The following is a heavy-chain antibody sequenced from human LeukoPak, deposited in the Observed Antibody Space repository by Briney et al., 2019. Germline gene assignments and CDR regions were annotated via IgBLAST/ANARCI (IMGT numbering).Heavy chain of an antibody. CDR3: ARDSSITIFGVAPGGMDV. D-gene: IGHD3-3*01. CDR2: IWYDGSNK. Sequence: GGPLRLSCAASGFTFSSYGMHWVRQAPGKGLEWVAVIWYDGSNKYYADSVKGRFTISRDNSKNTLHLQMNSLRAEDTAVYYCARDSSITIFGVAPGGMDVWGQGTTVTVSS. CDR1: GFTFSSYG. J-gene: IGHJ6*02. V-gene: IGHV3-33*01.